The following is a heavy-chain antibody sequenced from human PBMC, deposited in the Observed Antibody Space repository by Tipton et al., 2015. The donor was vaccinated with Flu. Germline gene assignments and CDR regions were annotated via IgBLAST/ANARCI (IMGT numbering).Heavy chain of an antibody. J-gene: IGHJ4*02. Sequence: SLRLSCAASGFTFSSYWMHWVRQAPGKGLEWVANIKQDGSEIYYVDSVKGRFTISRDNAKNSLYLQMNSLRGDDSAVYYCARAVGGSGSYWGQGTLVTVSS. CDR1: GFTFSSYW. CDR3: ARAVGGSGSY. V-gene: IGHV3-7*01. CDR2: IKQDGSEI. D-gene: IGHD3-10*01.